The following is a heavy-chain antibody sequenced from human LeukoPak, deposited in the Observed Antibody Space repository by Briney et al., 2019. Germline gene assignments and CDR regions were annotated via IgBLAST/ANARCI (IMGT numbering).Heavy chain of an antibody. D-gene: IGHD3-9*01. CDR3: AKGRNVLRYPYGMDV. V-gene: IGHV3-23*01. Sequence: PGGSLRLSCAASGLTFSSYSMNWVRQAPGKGLEWVSAISASGGSTYYADSVKGRFTISRDNSKNTLYLQMNSLRAEDTAVYYCAKGRNVLRYPYGMDVWGQGTMVTVSS. CDR1: GLTFSSYS. J-gene: IGHJ6*02. CDR2: ISASGGST.